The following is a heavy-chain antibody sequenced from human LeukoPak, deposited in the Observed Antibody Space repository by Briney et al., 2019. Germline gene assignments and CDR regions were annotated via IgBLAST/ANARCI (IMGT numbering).Heavy chain of an antibody. CDR1: GGFISSYY. CDR2: IDYRGST. CDR3: ARGTGIITSCSV. V-gene: IGHV4-59*12. Sequence: PSETLSLTCTVSGGFISSYYWCWIRQSPGKGLEWIGYIDYRGSTNYNPSLKSRVTMSVDTSKNQFSLKLSSVTAADTAVYYCARGTGIITSCSVWGQGTLVTVSS. J-gene: IGHJ4*02. D-gene: IGHD2-2*01.